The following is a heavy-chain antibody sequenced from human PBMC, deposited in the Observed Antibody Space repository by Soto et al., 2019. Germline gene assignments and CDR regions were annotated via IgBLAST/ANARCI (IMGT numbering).Heavy chain of an antibody. J-gene: IGHJ5*02. Sequence: GGSLRLSCAASGFTFSSYWMSWVRQAPGKGLEWVANIKQDGSEKYYVDSVKGRFTISRDNAKNSLYLQMNSLRVEDTAVYYCARDPAGWDRPPFPWGQGTLVTVSS. CDR1: GFTFSSYW. D-gene: IGHD1-26*01. CDR3: ARDPAGWDRPPFP. CDR2: IKQDGSEK. V-gene: IGHV3-7*01.